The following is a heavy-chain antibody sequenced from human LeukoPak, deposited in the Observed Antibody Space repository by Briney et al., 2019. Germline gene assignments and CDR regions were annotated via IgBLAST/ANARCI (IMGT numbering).Heavy chain of an antibody. CDR3: VKYGDYKFDP. Sequence: GRSLRLSCAASGFTFDDYAMHWVRQAPGKGLEWVSGISWNSGSIGYADSVKGRFTISRDNAKNTLYLQMNSLRAEDTAVYYCVKYGDYKFDPWGQGTLVTVSS. CDR2: ISWNSGSI. CDR1: GFTFDDYA. V-gene: IGHV3-9*01. J-gene: IGHJ5*02. D-gene: IGHD4-17*01.